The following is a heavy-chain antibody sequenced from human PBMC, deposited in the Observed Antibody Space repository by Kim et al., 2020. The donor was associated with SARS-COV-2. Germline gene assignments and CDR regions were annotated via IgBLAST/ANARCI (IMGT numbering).Heavy chain of an antibody. CDR3: ARDTVNRGVDV. V-gene: IGHV3-11*05. J-gene: IGHJ6*02. D-gene: IGHD4-17*01. CDR2: T. Sequence: TNYAASVQGRFTISRENAKNSLYLQMNSLRAEDTAVYYWARDTVNRGVDVWGQGTTVTVSS.